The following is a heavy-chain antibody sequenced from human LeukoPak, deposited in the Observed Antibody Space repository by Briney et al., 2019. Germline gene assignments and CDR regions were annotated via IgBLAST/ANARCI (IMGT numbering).Heavy chain of an antibody. V-gene: IGHV1-8*01. J-gene: IGHJ6*03. CDR2: MNPNSGNT. D-gene: IGHD3-22*01. CDR3: ARDDSSGYYLLTYYMDV. Sequence: GASVKVSCKASGYTFTSYDINWVRQATGQGLEWMGWMNPNSGNTGYAQKFQGRVTMTRNTSISTAYMELSSLRSEDTAVYYCARDDSSGYYLLTYYMDVWGKGTTVTVSS. CDR1: GYTFTSYD.